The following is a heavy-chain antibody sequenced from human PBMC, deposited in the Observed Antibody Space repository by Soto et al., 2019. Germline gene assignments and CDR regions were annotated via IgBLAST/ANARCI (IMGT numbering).Heavy chain of an antibody. Sequence: QVQLVESGGGVVQPGRSLRLSCAASGFTFSSYGMHWVRQAPGKGLEWVAVISYDGSNKYYADSVKGRFTISRDNPKNTQYLQMNILRAEETAVYYLTTRGAGDCDFWSGRIFDYWGQGTLVTVSS. D-gene: IGHD3-3*01. CDR3: TTRGAGDCDFWSGRIFDY. J-gene: IGHJ4*01. CDR1: GFTFSSYG. V-gene: IGHV3-30*03. CDR2: ISYDGSNK.